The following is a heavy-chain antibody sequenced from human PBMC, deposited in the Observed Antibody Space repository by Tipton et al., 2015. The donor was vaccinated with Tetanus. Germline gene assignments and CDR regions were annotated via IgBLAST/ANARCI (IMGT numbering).Heavy chain of an antibody. V-gene: IGHV3-33*06. Sequence: DSVKGRFTISRDNFKKTLDLQMNSLRAEDTAMYYCAKDSKHTGYDVDLWGQGTLVTVSS. D-gene: IGHD5-12*01. J-gene: IGHJ5*02. CDR3: AKDSKHTGYDVDL.